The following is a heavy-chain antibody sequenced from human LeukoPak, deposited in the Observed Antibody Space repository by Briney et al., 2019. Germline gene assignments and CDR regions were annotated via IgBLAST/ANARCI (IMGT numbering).Heavy chain of an antibody. CDR2: ISAYNGNT. V-gene: IGHV1-18*01. CDR3: ARDTELVVPAAINYYYYGMDV. D-gene: IGHD2-2*01. CDR1: GYTFTSYG. J-gene: IGHJ6*02. Sequence: ASVKVSCKASGYTFTSYGISWVRQAPGQGLEWMEWISAYNGNTNYAQKLQGRVTMTTDTSTSTAYMELRSLRSDDTAVYYCARDTELVVPAAINYYYYGMDVWGQGTTVTVSS.